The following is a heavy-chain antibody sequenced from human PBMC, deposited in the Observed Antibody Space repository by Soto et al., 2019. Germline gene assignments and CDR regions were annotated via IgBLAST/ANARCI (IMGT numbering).Heavy chain of an antibody. V-gene: IGHV3-23*01. J-gene: IGHJ6*02. CDR2: ISGSGGST. CDR3: AKAAYYDFWSGSSIYYYYGMDV. Sequence: GGSLRLSCAASGFTFSSYAMSWVRQAPGKGLEWVSAISGSGGSTYYADFVKGRFTISRDNSKNTLYLQMNSLRAEDTAVYYCAKAAYYDFWSGSSIYYYYGMDVWGQGTTVTVSS. CDR1: GFTFSSYA. D-gene: IGHD3-3*01.